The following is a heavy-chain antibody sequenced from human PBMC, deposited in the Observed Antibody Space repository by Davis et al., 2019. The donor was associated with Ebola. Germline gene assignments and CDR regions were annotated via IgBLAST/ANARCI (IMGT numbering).Heavy chain of an antibody. CDR2: VYHNGKT. J-gene: IGHJ4*02. CDR3: ARDQGERVFDY. CDR1: GGYISGYY. D-gene: IGHD2-21*01. V-gene: IGHV4-59*12. Sequence: SETLSLTCTVSGGYISGYYWSWIRQPPGKGLEWIGSVYHNGKTNYNPSLKSRVTISLDKSKNQFSLKLSSVTAADTAVYYCARDQGERVFDYWGQGTLVTVSS.